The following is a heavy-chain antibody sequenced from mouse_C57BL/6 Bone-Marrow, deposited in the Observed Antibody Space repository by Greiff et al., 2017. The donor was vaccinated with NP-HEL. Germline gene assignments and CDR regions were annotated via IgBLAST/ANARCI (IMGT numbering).Heavy chain of an antibody. J-gene: IGHJ1*03. D-gene: IGHD3-1*01. V-gene: IGHV1-59*01. CDR2: IDPSDSYT. CDR3: ARGGLPGYFDV. Sequence: VQLQQPGAELVRPGTSVKLSCKASGYTFTSYWMHWVKQRPGQGLEWIGVIDPSDSYTNSNQKFKGKATLTVDTSSSTAYMQLSSLTSEDSAVYDCARGGLPGYFDVWGTGTTVTVSS. CDR1: GYTFTSYW.